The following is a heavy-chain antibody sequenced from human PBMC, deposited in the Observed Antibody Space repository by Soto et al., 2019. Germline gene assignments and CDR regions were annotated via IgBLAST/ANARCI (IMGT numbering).Heavy chain of an antibody. V-gene: IGHV4-39*07. J-gene: IGHJ4*02. CDR3: ARRWGEGRVDY. CDR1: GGSISSGGYC. D-gene: IGHD3-10*01. Sequence: SETLSLTCTVSGGSISSGGYCWSWIRQHPGKGLEWIGDIYHSGNTYYNPSLKSRVTIAVDTSRNQFSLKLSSVTASDTAVYYCARRWGEGRVDYWGQGTLVTVS. CDR2: IYHSGNT.